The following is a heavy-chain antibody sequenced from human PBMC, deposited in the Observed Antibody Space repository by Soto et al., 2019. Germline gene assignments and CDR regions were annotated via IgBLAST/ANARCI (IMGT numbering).Heavy chain of an antibody. V-gene: IGHV3-48*01. CDR1: GFTFSSYS. J-gene: IGHJ6*02. CDR2: ISSSSSTI. CDR3: ARADSGYAHGYYYYGMDV. Sequence: EVQLLESEGGLVQPGGSLRLSCAASGFTFSSYSMNWLSQAPGKGLEWVSYISSSSSTIYYADSVKGRFTISRDNAKNSLYLQMNSLRAEDTAVYYCARADSGYAHGYYYYGMDVWGQGTTVTVSS. D-gene: IGHD5-12*01.